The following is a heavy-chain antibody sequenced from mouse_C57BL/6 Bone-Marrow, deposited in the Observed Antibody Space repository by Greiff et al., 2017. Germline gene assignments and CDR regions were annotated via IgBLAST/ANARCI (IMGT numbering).Heavy chain of an antibody. Sequence: VQLQQPGTELVKPGASVKLSCKASGYTFTSYWMHWVKQRPGQGLEWIGNINPSNGGTNYNEKFKSKATLTEDNSSSTAYMQLSSLTSEDSAVYYLARSGSYGYHDCRYFDVWGTGTTVTVSS. CDR1: GYTFTSYW. V-gene: IGHV1-53*01. J-gene: IGHJ1*03. CDR3: ARSGSYGYHDCRYFDV. CDR2: INPSNGGT. D-gene: IGHD2-14*01.